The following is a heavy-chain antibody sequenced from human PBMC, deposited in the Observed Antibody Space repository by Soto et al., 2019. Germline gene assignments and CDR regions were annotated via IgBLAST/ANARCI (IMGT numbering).Heavy chain of an antibody. D-gene: IGHD6-19*01. Sequence: ASVKVSCKASGYTFTGYYMHWVRQAPGQGLEWMGWINPNSGGTNHAQKFQGWVTMTRDTSISTAYMELSRLRSDDTAVYYCARDSSYIVATQAAVAGTNGMDVWGQGTTVTVSS. CDR1: GYTFTGYY. CDR2: INPNSGGT. V-gene: IGHV1-2*04. J-gene: IGHJ6*02. CDR3: ARDSSYIVATQAAVAGTNGMDV.